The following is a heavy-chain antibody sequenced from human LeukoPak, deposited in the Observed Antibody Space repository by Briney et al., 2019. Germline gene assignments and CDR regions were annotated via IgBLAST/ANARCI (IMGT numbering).Heavy chain of an antibody. J-gene: IGHJ1*01. Sequence: PGGSLRLSCAASGFTFSSYSMNWVRQAPGKGLEWVSSISSSSSYIYYADSVKGRFTISRDNAKNSLYLQMNSLRAEDTAVYYCAREGSSSWYFLGYFQHWGQGTLVTVSS. CDR2: ISSSSSYI. CDR3: AREGSSSWYFLGYFQH. V-gene: IGHV3-21*01. D-gene: IGHD6-13*01. CDR1: GFTFSSYS.